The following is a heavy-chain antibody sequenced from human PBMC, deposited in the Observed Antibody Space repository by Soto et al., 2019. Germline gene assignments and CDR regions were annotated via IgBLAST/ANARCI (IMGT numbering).Heavy chain of an antibody. Sequence: GGSLRLSCAASGFTFSDHYMDWVRQAPGKGLEWVGRTRNKANSYTTEYAASVKGRFTSSRDESKNSLYLQMNSLKTEDTAVYYCASGYDILTGYYAFYIWGQGRMVTVSS. D-gene: IGHD3-9*01. CDR2: TRNKANSYTT. V-gene: IGHV3-72*01. CDR3: ASGYDILTGYYAFYI. J-gene: IGHJ3*02. CDR1: GFTFSDHY.